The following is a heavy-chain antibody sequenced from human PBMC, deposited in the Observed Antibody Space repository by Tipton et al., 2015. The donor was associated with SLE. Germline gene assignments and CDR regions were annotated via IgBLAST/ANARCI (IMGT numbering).Heavy chain of an antibody. V-gene: IGHV4-4*08. CDR2: IYTSGST. J-gene: IGHJ3*02. CDR3: ARVRNNGDYVGAFDI. D-gene: IGHD4-17*01. CDR1: GGSISSHY. Sequence: TLSLTCTVSGGSISSHYWSWSRQPPGKGLEWIGYIYTSGSTNYNPPLKSRVTISVDTSKNQFSLKLSSVTAADTAVYYCARVRNNGDYVGAFDIWGQGTMVTVSS.